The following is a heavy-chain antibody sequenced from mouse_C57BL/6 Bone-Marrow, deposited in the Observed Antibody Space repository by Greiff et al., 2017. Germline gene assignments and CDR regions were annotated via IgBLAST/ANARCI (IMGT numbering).Heavy chain of an antibody. CDR3: ARRRWLLPWFAY. V-gene: IGHV14-3*01. J-gene: IGHJ3*01. Sequence: EVQVVESVAELVRPGASVKLSCTASGFNIKNTYMHWVKQRPEQGLEWIGRIDPANGNTKYAPKFQGKATITADTSSNTAYLQLSSLTSEDTAIYDCARRRWLLPWFAYWGQGTLVTVSA. CDR2: IDPANGNT. CDR1: GFNIKNTY. D-gene: IGHD2-3*01.